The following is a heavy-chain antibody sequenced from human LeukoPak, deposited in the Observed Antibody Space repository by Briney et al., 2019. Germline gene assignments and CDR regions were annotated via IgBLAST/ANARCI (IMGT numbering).Heavy chain of an antibody. J-gene: IGHJ4*02. CDR3: ARDTYDFWSGYSY. CDR2: ISAYNDNT. CDR1: GYTFTSYG. D-gene: IGHD3-3*01. Sequence: ASVKVSCKASGYTFTSYGITWVRQASGQGLEWMGWISAYNDNTNYAQKLQGRVTMTTDTSTSTAYMELRSLRSDDTAVYYCARDTYDFWSGYSYWGQGTLVTVSS. V-gene: IGHV1-18*01.